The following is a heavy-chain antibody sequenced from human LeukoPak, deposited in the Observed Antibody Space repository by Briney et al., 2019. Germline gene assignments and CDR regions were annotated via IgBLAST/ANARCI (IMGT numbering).Heavy chain of an antibody. D-gene: IGHD6-6*01. J-gene: IGHJ6*02. CDR1: GFTFSTHA. CDR3: AKVENSGYSSSSWGDYGLDV. Sequence: PGGSLRLSCAASGFTFSTHAMHWVRQAPGKGLEWVVVISYDGANKYYADSVKGRFTISRDNSKNTLYLQMNRLRIEDTAVYYCAKVENSGYSSSSWGDYGLDVWGQGTTVTVSS. CDR2: ISYDGANK. V-gene: IGHV3-30*18.